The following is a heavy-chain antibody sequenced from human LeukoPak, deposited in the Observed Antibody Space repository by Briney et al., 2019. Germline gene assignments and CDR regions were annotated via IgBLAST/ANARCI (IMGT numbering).Heavy chain of an antibody. Sequence: ASVKVSCKASGYTFTSYDINWVRQATGQGLEWMGWMNPNSGNTGYAQKFQGRVTMTRNTSISTAYMELSSLRSEDTAVYYWARGRAGDYVFDYWGQGTLVTVSS. V-gene: IGHV1-8*01. CDR1: GYTFTSYD. CDR3: ARGRAGDYVFDY. J-gene: IGHJ4*02. D-gene: IGHD4-17*01. CDR2: MNPNSGNT.